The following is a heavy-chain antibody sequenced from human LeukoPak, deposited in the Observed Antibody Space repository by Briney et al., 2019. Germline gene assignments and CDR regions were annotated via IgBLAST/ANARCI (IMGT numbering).Heavy chain of an antibody. D-gene: IGHD4-17*01. V-gene: IGHV3-23*01. J-gene: IGHJ4*02. Sequence: GGSLRLSYAASGFTFSSYAMNWVRQAPGKGLEWVSGISDTGRSTYYADSVKGRFTISRSNSKNTLYLQMSSLRDEDTAVYYCAKVLRGLAYYADYSEWGQGTLVTVSS. CDR2: ISDTGRST. CDR3: AKVLRGLAYYADYSE. CDR1: GFTFSSYA.